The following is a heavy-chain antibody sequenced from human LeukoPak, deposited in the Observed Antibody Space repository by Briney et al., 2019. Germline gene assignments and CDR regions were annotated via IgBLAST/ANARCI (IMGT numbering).Heavy chain of an antibody. CDR1: GFPFNAYW. V-gene: IGHV3-7*03. J-gene: IGHJ4*02. Sequence: GGSLRLSCAASGFPFNAYWMTWVRQAPGKGLEWVANIRQDGDTKYYVDSVKGRFTISRDNAMNSLYLQMNSLRAEDTAVYFCARARGNSEFDCWGQGTLVTVSS. D-gene: IGHD4-23*01. CDR3: ARARGNSEFDC. CDR2: IRQDGDTK.